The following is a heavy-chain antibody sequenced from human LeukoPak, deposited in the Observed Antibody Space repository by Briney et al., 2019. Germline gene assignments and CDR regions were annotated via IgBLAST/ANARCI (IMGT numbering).Heavy chain of an antibody. CDR1: GFTFSDYY. J-gene: IGHJ3*02. V-gene: IGHV3-11*01. D-gene: IGHD6-13*01. Sequence: GGSLRLSCAASGFTFSDYYMSWIRQAPGKGLEWVSYISSSVSTIYYADSVKGRFTISRDNAKNSLYLQMNSLRAEDTAVYYCARVFAAAGTWDAFDIWGQGTMVTVSS. CDR3: ARVFAAAGTWDAFDI. CDR2: ISSSVSTI.